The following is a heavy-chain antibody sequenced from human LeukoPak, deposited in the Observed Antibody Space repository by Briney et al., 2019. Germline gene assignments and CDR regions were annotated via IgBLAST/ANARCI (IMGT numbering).Heavy chain of an antibody. CDR1: GFTFSSYA. J-gene: IGHJ4*02. CDR3: AREVLLWFGEFDY. CDR2: ISYDGSNK. Sequence: PGASLRLSCAASGFTFSSYAMHWVRQAPGKGLEWVAVISYDGSNKYYADSVKGRFTISRDNSKNTLYLQMNSLRAEDTAVYYCAREVLLWFGEFDYWGQGTLVTVSS. D-gene: IGHD3-10*01. V-gene: IGHV3-30-3*01.